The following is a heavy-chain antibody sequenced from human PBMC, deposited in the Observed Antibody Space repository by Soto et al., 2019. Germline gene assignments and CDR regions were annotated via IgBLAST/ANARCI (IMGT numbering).Heavy chain of an antibody. CDR1: GYTFTSYA. CDR2: INAGNGNT. CDR3: ARGARQHLDRYFDL. D-gene: IGHD6-13*01. V-gene: IGHV1-3*01. J-gene: IGHJ2*01. Sequence: GASVKVSCKASGYTFTSYAMHWVRQAPGQRLEWMGWINAGNGNTKYSQKFQGRVTITRDTSASTAYMELSSLRSEDTAVYYCARGARQHLDRYFDLWGRGTLVTSPQ.